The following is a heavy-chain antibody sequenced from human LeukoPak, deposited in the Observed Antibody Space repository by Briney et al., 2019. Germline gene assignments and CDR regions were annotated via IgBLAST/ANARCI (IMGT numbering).Heavy chain of an antibody. CDR3: ARAHYDFWSGYPRYYFDY. CDR1: GGSISSYY. V-gene: IGHV4-59*01. CDR2: TYYSGST. Sequence: PSETLSLTCTVSGGSISSYYWSWIRQPPGKGLEWIGYTYYSGSTNYNPSLKSRVTISVDTSKNQFSLKLSSVTAADTAVYYCARAHYDFWSGYPRYYFDYWGQGTLVTVSS. D-gene: IGHD3-3*01. J-gene: IGHJ4*02.